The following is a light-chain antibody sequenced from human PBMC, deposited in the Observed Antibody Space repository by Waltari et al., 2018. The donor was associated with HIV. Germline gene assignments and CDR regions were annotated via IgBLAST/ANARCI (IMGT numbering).Light chain of an antibody. CDR1: SSNIGSNY. CDR3: ETWDFTLNAVV. CDR2: DNN. Sequence: QSVLTQPPSVSASPGQKVTISCSGSSSNIGSNYVSWYQQLPGTAPKLLIYDNNKRPAGIPDRFSGSMSGTSATLDITGLQTGDEADYYCETWDFTLNAVVFGGGTRLTVL. J-gene: IGLJ2*01. V-gene: IGLV1-51*01.